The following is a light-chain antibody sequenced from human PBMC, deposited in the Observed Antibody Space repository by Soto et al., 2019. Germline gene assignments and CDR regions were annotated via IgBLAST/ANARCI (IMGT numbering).Light chain of an antibody. CDR1: QSVSNNY. Sequence: EIVLTQSTGSLSLSQVDRATLSCRASQSVSNNYLAWYQQKPGQAPRLLIYGASNRATGIPARFSGSGSGTDFTLTISSLEPEDFAVYYCQQRSNWPPFTFGQGTRLEIK. V-gene: IGKV3-11*01. CDR3: QQRSNWPPFT. J-gene: IGKJ5*01. CDR2: GAS.